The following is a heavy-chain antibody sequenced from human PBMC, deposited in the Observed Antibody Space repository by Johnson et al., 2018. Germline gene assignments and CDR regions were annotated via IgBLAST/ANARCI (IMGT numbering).Heavy chain of an antibody. D-gene: IGHD4-17*01. CDR2: ISWNSGSI. Sequence: VQLVQSGGGLVQPGRSPRLYCAASGFTFDDYAMHWVRQAPGKGLEWVSGISWNSGSIGYADSVKGRFTISRDNAKNSLYLQMNSLRVEDTALYYCAKVALECDYGDYSDAFDIWGQGTMVTVSS. CDR3: AKVALECDYGDYSDAFDI. CDR1: GFTFDDYA. V-gene: IGHV3-9*01. J-gene: IGHJ3*02.